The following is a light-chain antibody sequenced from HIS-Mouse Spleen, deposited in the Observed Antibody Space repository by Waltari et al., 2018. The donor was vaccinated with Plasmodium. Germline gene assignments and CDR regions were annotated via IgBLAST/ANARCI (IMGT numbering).Light chain of an antibody. CDR2: YYSDSDK. V-gene: IGLV5-37*01. Sequence: QPVLTQPPSSSASPGESARLTCPLPSDIHVSSHNIYCYQQKPGSPPRYLLYYYSDSDKGQGSGVPSRFSGSKDASANTGILLISGLQSEDEADYYCMIWPSNASGVFGGGTKLTVL. CDR1: SDIHVSSHN. CDR3: MIWPSNASGV. J-gene: IGLJ3*02.